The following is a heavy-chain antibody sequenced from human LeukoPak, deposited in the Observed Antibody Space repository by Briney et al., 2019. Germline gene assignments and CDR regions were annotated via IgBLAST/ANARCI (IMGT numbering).Heavy chain of an antibody. J-gene: IGHJ4*02. V-gene: IGHV4-39*01. D-gene: IGHD3-3*01. CDR2: IYYSGST. CDR1: GGSISNSGSY. CDR3: ARLGDFWSNYYFDY. Sequence: PSETLSLTCTVSGGSISNSGSYWAWIRQPPGKGLEWIGNIYYSGSTYYNPSLKSRVTISVDTSKNQFSLKLSSVAAADTALYYCARLGDFWSNYYFDYWGQGTLVTVSS.